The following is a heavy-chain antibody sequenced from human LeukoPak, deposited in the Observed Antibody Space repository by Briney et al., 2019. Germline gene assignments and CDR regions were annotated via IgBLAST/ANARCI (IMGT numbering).Heavy chain of an antibody. D-gene: IGHD3-10*01. Sequence: GSSVKVSCTASGGTFSSYAISWVRQAPGQGLEWMGGIIPIFGTANYAQKFQGGVTITADESTSTAYMELSSLRSEDTAVYYCARDSIGGSGSYYEDYWGQGTLVTVSS. J-gene: IGHJ4*02. V-gene: IGHV1-69*01. CDR3: ARDSIGGSGSYYEDY. CDR2: IIPIFGTA. CDR1: GGTFSSYA.